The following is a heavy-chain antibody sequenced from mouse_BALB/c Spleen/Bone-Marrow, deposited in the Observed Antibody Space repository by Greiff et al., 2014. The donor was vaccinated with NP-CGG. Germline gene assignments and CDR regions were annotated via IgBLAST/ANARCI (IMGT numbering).Heavy chain of an antibody. D-gene: IGHD2-14*01. V-gene: IGHV1-14*01. Sequence: VQLKESGPELVKSGASVKMSCKASGYTFTSYVMHWVKQKPGQGLEWIGYINPYNDGTKYNEKFKGKATLTSDKSSSTAYMELSSLTSEDPAVYYCAGYDWYFDVWGAGTTVTVSS. CDR3: AGYDWYFDV. CDR2: INPYNDGT. J-gene: IGHJ1*01. CDR1: GYTFTSYV.